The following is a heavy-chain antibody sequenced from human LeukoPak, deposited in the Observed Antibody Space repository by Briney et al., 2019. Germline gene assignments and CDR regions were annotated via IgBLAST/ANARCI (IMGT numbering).Heavy chain of an antibody. J-gene: IGHJ2*01. CDR3: ARDTDDYGDYSWYFDL. CDR2: IYYSGST. V-gene: IGHV4-61*01. Sequence: PSETLSLTCTVSGGSVSSGSYYWSWIRQPPGKGLEWIGYIYYSGSTNYNPSLKSRVTISVDTSKNQFSLKLSSVTAADTAVYYCARDTDDYGDYSWYFDLWGRGTLVTVSS. D-gene: IGHD4-17*01. CDR1: GGSVSSGSYY.